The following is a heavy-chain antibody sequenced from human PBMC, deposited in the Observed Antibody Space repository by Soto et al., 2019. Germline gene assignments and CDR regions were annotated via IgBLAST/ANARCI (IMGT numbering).Heavy chain of an antibody. J-gene: IGHJ4*02. CDR2: SFHSGST. CDR1: GGSISSGGYF. V-gene: IGHV4-30-2*01. Sequence: SETLSLTCAVSGGSISSGGYFWSWVRQPPGKGLEWIGYSFHSGSTSYNPPLKSRVIISVDRSKNQFSPKLSSVTTADTAVYYCARDLNGAVPAAVDYWGQGTLVTVSS. CDR3: ARDLNGAVPAAVDY. D-gene: IGHD2-2*01.